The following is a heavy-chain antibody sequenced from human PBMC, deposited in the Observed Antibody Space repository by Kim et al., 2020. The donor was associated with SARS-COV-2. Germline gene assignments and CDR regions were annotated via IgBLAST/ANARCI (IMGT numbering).Heavy chain of an antibody. D-gene: IGHD3-16*01. CDR3: ATDGQSYVWIY. Sequence: GGSLRLSCAASGFSFRSYSMDWVRQAPGKGLEWVSYISGGGKIILYAESVKGRFTVSRDNAKNSLYLEMNSLRAEDTALYYCATDGQSYVWIYWGQGTLVTLSS. CDR2: ISGGGKII. J-gene: IGHJ4*02. CDR1: GFSFRSYS. V-gene: IGHV3-21*06.